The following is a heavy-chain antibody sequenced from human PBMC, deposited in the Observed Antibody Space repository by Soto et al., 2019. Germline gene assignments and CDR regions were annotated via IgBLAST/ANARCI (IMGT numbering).Heavy chain of an antibody. D-gene: IGHD3-3*01. Sequence: GGSLRLSCAASGFTFSSYGMHWVRQAPGKGLEWVAVISYDGSNKYYADSVKGRFTISRDNSKNTLYLQMNSLRAEDTAVYYCAKGVATFWSGYYPDWFDPWGQGTLVTVSS. V-gene: IGHV3-30*18. CDR3: AKGVATFWSGYYPDWFDP. CDR1: GFTFSSYG. CDR2: ISYDGSNK. J-gene: IGHJ5*02.